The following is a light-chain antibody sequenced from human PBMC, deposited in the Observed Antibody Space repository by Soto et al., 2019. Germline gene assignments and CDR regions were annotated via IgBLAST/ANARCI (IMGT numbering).Light chain of an antibody. CDR1: SSNIGSNY. Sequence: QSVLTQPPSASGTPGQRVTISCSGSSSNIGSNYVYWHQQLPGTAPRGLIYKNNERPSGVPDRFSGSKSGTSASLAISGLRSEDEADYYCVAWDDSLSAWVFGGGTKLTVX. V-gene: IGLV1-47*01. CDR3: VAWDDSLSAWV. CDR2: KNN. J-gene: IGLJ3*02.